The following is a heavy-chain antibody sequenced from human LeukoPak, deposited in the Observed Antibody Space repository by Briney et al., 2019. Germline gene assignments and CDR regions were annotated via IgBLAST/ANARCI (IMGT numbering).Heavy chain of an antibody. CDR3: ARDRGSSGWYEFDY. J-gene: IGHJ4*02. CDR2: IKQDGSEK. V-gene: IGHV3-7*01. Sequence: GGSLRLSCAASGFTSSSYWMSWVRRAPGKGREWGANIKQDGSEKYYVDSVKGRFTISRDNAKNSLYLKMNSLRAEDTAVYYCARDRGSSGWYEFDYWGQGTLVTVSS. CDR1: GFTSSSYW. D-gene: IGHD6-19*01.